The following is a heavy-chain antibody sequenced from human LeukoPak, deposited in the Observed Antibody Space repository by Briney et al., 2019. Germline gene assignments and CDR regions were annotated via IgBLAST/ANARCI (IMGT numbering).Heavy chain of an antibody. CDR2: IIPIFGTA. J-gene: IGHJ5*02. CDR1: GGTFSSYA. CDR3: ARARSPQYYDFWSGYPAVWFDP. Sequence: SVKVSCKASGGTFSSYAISLVRQAPGQGLEWMGGIIPIFGTANYAQKFQGRVTITADESTSTAYMELSSLRSEDTAVYYCARARSPQYYDFWSGYPAVWFDPWGQGTLVTVSS. V-gene: IGHV1-69*01. D-gene: IGHD3-3*01.